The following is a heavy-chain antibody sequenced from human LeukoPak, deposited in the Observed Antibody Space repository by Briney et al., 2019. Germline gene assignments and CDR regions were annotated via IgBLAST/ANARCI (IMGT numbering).Heavy chain of an antibody. Sequence: ETLSLTCTVSGGSISSTSYYWGWIRQPPGKGLDWIGSISYSGNTCYNPSLQSRVPLSVDTSKNQFSLKLSSVTAADTALYYCAIHREGGYGSGTYYFVYWGQGTLVTVSS. CDR2: ISYSGNT. J-gene: IGHJ4*02. V-gene: IGHV4-39*01. CDR1: GGSISSTSYY. D-gene: IGHD3-10*01. CDR3: AIHREGGYGSGTYYFVY.